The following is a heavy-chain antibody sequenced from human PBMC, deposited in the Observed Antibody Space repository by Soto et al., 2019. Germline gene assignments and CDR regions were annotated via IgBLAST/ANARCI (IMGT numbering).Heavy chain of an antibody. J-gene: IGHJ4*02. CDR1: NDSISSYY. CDR3: ARARGFSGFYPFFDS. CDR2: ISYSGIT. D-gene: IGHD3-22*01. V-gene: IGHV4-59*01. Sequence: SETLSLTCTVSNDSISSYYWNWVRQPPGKGLEWIGYISYSGITKYNPSLKSRVTISLDTSKNQFSLRLNSVTAADTAIYYCARARGFSGFYPFFDSWGQGTLVTVYS.